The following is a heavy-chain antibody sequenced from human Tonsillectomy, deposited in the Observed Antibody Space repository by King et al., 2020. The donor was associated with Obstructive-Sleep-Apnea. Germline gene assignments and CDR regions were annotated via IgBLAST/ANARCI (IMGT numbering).Heavy chain of an antibody. CDR1: GFTFDDYA. D-gene: IGHD6-19*01. CDR2: ITWNSARI. Sequence: QLVQSGGGLVQPARSLRLSCAASGFTFDDYAMHWVRQAPGKGLEWVSGITWNSARIAYADSVKGRFTISRDNAKNSLYLQMNSLRAEDTAFYYCAKDIAVAGMVAFDIWGQGTMVTVSS. V-gene: IGHV3-9*01. J-gene: IGHJ3*02. CDR3: AKDIAVAGMVAFDI.